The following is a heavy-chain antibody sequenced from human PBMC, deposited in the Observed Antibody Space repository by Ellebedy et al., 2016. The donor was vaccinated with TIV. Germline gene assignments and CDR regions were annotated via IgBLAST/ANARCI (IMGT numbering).Heavy chain of an antibody. D-gene: IGHD1-1*01. V-gene: IGHV3-23*01. CDR1: GFTFSNFA. CDR2: ISGSGGST. J-gene: IGHJ4*02. Sequence: GESLKISXAASGFTFSNFAMNWVRQAPGKGLEWVATISGSGGSTYYADSVKGRFTISRDTSKSTLYLQINSLRAEDTAVYYCAKDRATRVPATGSFDSWGQGTLVAVSS. CDR3: AKDRATRVPATGSFDS.